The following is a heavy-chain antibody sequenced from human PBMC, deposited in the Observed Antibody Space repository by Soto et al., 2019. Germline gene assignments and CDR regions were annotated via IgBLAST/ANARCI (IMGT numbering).Heavy chain of an antibody. D-gene: IGHD2-15*01. V-gene: IGHV3-30*03. J-gene: IGHJ6*02. CDR2: ISYDGSNK. CDR1: GFTFSSYG. CDR3: ADGTVVTPRGNYYYGMDV. Sequence: GGSLRLSCAASGFTFSSYGMHWVRQAPGKGLEWVAVISYDGSNKYYADSVKGRFTISRDNSKNTLYLQMNSLRAEDTAVYYCADGTVVTPRGNYYYGMDVWGQGTTVTVSS.